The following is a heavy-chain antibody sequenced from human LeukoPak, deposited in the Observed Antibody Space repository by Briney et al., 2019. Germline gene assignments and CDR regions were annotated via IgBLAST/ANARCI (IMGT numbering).Heavy chain of an antibody. CDR3: ARDPTVTTPFDY. CDR2: IYYSGST. Sequence: SSETLSLTCTVSGGSISSSSYYWGWIRQPPGKGLEWIGSIYYSGSTYYNPSLKSRVTISVDTSKNQFSLKLSSVTAADTAVYYCARDPTVTTPFDYWGQGTLVTVSS. J-gene: IGHJ4*02. V-gene: IGHV4-39*07. D-gene: IGHD4-17*01. CDR1: GGSISSSSYY.